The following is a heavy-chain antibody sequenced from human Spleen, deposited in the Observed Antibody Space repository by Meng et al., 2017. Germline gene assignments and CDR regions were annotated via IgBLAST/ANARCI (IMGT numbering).Heavy chain of an antibody. Sequence: QLQLQESGPGLVKPSETLSLPCPGPGGSIGSNSYHWGWIRQPPGKGLEWVGTIDYSGTTYSNSSLKSRVTISLDTSRNQFSLKLTSVTAADTAVYYCSRRINTAGGWFDSWGQGTLVTVSS. J-gene: IGHJ5*01. D-gene: IGHD5-18*01. CDR3: SRRINTAGGWFDS. CDR1: GGSIGSNSYH. V-gene: IGHV4-39*01. CDR2: IDYSGTT.